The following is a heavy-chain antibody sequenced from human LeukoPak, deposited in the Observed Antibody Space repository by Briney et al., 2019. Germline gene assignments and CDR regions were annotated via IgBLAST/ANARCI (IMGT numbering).Heavy chain of an antibody. J-gene: IGHJ6*03. CDR2: ISSRGSYI. CDR1: GFTFSSYS. CDR3: ARVGYGSGSYGYYYYYYMDV. Sequence: GGSLRLSCAASGFTFSSYSMNWVRQAPGKGLEWVSSISSRGSYIYYADSVKGRFTISRDNAENSLYLQMNSLRAEDTAVYYCARVGYGSGSYGYYYYYYMDVWGKGTTVTISS. D-gene: IGHD3-10*01. V-gene: IGHV3-21*01.